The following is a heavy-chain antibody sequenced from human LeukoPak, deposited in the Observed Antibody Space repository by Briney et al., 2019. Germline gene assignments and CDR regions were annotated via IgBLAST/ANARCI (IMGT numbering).Heavy chain of an antibody. CDR3: ARGPAYYDILTGYDY. CDR1: GGTFSSYA. J-gene: IGHJ4*02. CDR2: IIPIFGTA. Sequence: ASVKVSCKASGGTFSSYAISWVRQAPGQGLEWMGGIIPIFGTANYAQKFQGRVTITTDESTSTAYMELSSLRSEDTAVYYCARGPAYYDILTGYDYWGQRTLVTVSS. D-gene: IGHD3-9*01. V-gene: IGHV1-69*05.